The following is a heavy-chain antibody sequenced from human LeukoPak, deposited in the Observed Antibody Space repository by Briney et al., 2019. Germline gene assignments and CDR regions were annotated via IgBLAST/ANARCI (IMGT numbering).Heavy chain of an antibody. CDR3: ARDSGYDLS. Sequence: SENLSLTCTVSGDSISSYFWSWIRQPPGKGLELIGSMYTSGNTIYNPSLKSRVSMSVDTSKNQLSLKVRSVTAADTAVYYCARDSGYDLSWGQGTLVTVSS. CDR1: GDSISSYF. V-gene: IGHV4-4*07. J-gene: IGHJ4*02. D-gene: IGHD5-12*01. CDR2: MYTSGNT.